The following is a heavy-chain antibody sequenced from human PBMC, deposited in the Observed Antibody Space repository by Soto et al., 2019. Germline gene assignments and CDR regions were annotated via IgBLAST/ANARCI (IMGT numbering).Heavy chain of an antibody. Sequence: SVKVSCKASGGTFSRYTITWVRQAPGQGPEWMGGITPMFGTPNYAQKFQGRVTITADESTSTAYMELSSLRSEDTAMYYCARDGTLYDSSAYYYLYWGQGTLVTVSS. CDR2: ITPMFGTP. CDR1: GGTFSRYT. J-gene: IGHJ4*02. D-gene: IGHD3-22*01. V-gene: IGHV1-69*13. CDR3: ARDGTLYDSSAYYYLY.